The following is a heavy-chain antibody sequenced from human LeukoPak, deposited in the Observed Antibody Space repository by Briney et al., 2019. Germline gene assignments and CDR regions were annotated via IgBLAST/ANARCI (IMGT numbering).Heavy chain of an antibody. J-gene: IGHJ4*02. Sequence: GGSLRLSCAASGFTFSSYAMSWVRQAPGKGLEWVSAISGSGGSTYYADSVKGRFTISRDNSKNTLYLQMNSLRAEDTAVYYRAKDLDSSWYYFDYWGQGTLVTVSS. D-gene: IGHD6-13*01. V-gene: IGHV3-23*01. CDR2: ISGSGGST. CDR3: AKDLDSSWYYFDY. CDR1: GFTFSSYA.